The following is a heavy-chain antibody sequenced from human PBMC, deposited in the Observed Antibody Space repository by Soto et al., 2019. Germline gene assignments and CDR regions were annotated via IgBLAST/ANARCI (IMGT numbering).Heavy chain of an antibody. CDR1: GYTFTGYY. D-gene: IGHD3-22*01. J-gene: IGHJ6*02. V-gene: IGHV1-2*02. CDR2: INPNSGGT. Sequence: ASVKVSCKASGYTFTGYYMHWVRQAPGQGLEWMGWINPNSGGTKYAQILQGRVSMTTDTSTKTAYMEVRSLRSDDTAVYYCARGGYYDSSGSRNYHYYGMNVWGQGTTVTVSS. CDR3: ARGGYYDSSGSRNYHYYGMNV.